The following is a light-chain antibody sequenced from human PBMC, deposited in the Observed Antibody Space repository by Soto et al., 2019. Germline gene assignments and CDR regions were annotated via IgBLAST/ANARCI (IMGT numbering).Light chain of an antibody. Sequence: QAVVTQPPSASGTPGQRVTISCSGSSSNIGSHYVYWYQQLPGTAPKLLIYKNNQRPSGVPDRLSGSKSGTSASLAISGLRSEDEADYYCAAWYDSLSGEVFGGGTKVTVL. CDR3: AAWYDSLSGEV. CDR2: KNN. CDR1: SSNIGSHY. V-gene: IGLV1-47*01. J-gene: IGLJ3*02.